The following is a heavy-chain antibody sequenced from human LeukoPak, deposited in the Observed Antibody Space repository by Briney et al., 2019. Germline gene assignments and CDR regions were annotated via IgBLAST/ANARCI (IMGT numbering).Heavy chain of an antibody. CDR3: AAAIQLAYYYYYMDV. CDR1: GYTFTGYY. V-gene: IGHV1-2*02. CDR2: INPNSGGT. D-gene: IGHD5-18*01. Sequence: GASVKVSCKASGYTFTGYYMHWVRQAPGQGLEWMGWINPNSGGTNYAQKLQGRVTMTRDTSISTAYMELSRLRTDDTAVYYCAAAIQLAYYYYYMDVWGKGTTVTVSS. J-gene: IGHJ6*03.